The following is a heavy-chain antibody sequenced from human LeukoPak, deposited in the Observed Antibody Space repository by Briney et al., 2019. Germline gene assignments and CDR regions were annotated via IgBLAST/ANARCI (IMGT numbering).Heavy chain of an antibody. CDR3: GRWGYFDSGNYFVVDY. V-gene: IGHV4-59*01. Sequence: TSETLSLTCIVSGDSIRSYYWNWIRQAPGKALEWIGHIHNSGDIAYNFSLKSRVTISMDTSKNQFSLKLSSVTAADTAVYYCGRWGYFDSGNYFVVDYWGQGTVVTVSS. J-gene: IGHJ4*02. CDR1: GDSIRSYY. D-gene: IGHD3-22*01. CDR2: IHNSGDI.